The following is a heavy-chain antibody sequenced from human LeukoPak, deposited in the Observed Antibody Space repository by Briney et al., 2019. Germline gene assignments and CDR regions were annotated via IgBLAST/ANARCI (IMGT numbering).Heavy chain of an antibody. CDR2: IYHSGST. J-gene: IGHJ6*04. D-gene: IGHD3-10*01. CDR1: GYSISSGYY. Sequence: PSETLSLTYAVSGYSISSGYYWGWIRQPPGKGLEWIGSIYHSGSTYYNPSLKSRVTISVDTSKNQFSLKLSSVTAADTAVYYCARDKYYYGSGSYRYYYGMDVWGKGTTVTVSS. CDR3: ARDKYYYGSGSYRYYYGMDV. V-gene: IGHV4-38-2*02.